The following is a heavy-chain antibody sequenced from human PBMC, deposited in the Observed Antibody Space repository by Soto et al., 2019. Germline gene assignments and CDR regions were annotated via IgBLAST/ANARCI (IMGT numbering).Heavy chain of an antibody. CDR2: IIPILGIA. V-gene: IGHV1-69*02. D-gene: IGHD3-22*01. CDR1: GGTFSSYT. CDR3: ARGAHYYDSSGYYQH. J-gene: IGHJ1*01. Sequence: ASVKVSCKASGGTFSSYTISWVRQAPGQGLEWMGRIIPILGIANYAQKFQGRVTITADKSTSTAYMELSSLRSEDTAVYYCARGAHYYDSSGYYQHWGQGTLVTVSS.